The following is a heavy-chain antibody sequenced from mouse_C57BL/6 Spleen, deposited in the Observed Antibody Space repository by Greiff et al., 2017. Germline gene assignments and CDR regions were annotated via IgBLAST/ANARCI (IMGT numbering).Heavy chain of an antibody. CDR2: IYPSDSET. Sequence: QVQLQQPGAELVRPGSSVKLSCKASGYTFTSYWMDWVKQRPGQGLEWIGNIYPSDSETHYNQKFKDKATLTVDKSSSTAYMQLSSLTSEDSAVYYCARDSSGYVGFDYWGQGTTLTVSS. J-gene: IGHJ2*01. CDR1: GYTFTSYW. CDR3: ARDSSGYVGFDY. D-gene: IGHD3-2*02. V-gene: IGHV1-61*01.